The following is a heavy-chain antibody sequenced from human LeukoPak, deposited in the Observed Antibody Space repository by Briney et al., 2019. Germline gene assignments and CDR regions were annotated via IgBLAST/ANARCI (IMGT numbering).Heavy chain of an antibody. CDR3: ARTNPVYGDYDY. V-gene: IGHV3-53*01. Sequence: GGSLRLSCAVSGLTVTDNYMSWVRQAPGKGLEWVSVIYPDGSTYHADSVKGRFTISSDNSKNTLFLQMNTLGADDTAVYHCARTNPVYGDYDYWGQGTLVTVSS. D-gene: IGHD4-17*01. J-gene: IGHJ4*02. CDR2: IYPDGST. CDR1: GLTVTDNY.